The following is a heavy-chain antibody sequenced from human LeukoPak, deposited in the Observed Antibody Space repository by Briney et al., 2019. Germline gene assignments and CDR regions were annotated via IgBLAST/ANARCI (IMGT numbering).Heavy chain of an antibody. V-gene: IGHV4-59*01. D-gene: IGHD2-15*01. CDR2: IYYSGST. Sequence: SETLSLTCAVYGGSFSSYCWSWIRQPPGKGLEWIGYIYYSGSTNYNPSLKSRVTISVDTSKNQFSLKLSSVTAADTAVYYCARHLCSGGSCYLGYWGQGTLVTVSS. CDR1: GGSFSSYC. J-gene: IGHJ4*02. CDR3: ARHLCSGGSCYLGY.